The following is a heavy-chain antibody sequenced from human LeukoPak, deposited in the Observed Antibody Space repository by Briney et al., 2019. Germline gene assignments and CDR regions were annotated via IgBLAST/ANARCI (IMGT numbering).Heavy chain of an antibody. V-gene: IGHV3-30*02. CDR3: AKDRKQLTSDY. Sequence: PGGSLRLSCAASGFTFSSYGMHWVRQAPGKWREWVAFIRYDGSNKYYADSVKGRFTISRDNSKNTLYLQMNSLRAEDTAVYYCAKDRKQLTSDYWGQGTLVTVSS. CDR2: IRYDGSNK. J-gene: IGHJ4*02. CDR1: GFTFSSYG. D-gene: IGHD6-6*01.